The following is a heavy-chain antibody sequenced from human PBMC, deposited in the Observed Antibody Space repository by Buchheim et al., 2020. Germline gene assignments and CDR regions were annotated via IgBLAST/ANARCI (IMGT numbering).Heavy chain of an antibody. J-gene: IGHJ6*02. V-gene: IGHV3-30*18. CDR2: ISYDGSNK. D-gene: IGHD6-19*01. CDR1: GFTFSSYG. CDR3: AKAYAGYSSGWSKTPDCCYGMDV. Sequence: QVQLVESGGGVVQPGRSLRLSCAASGFTFSSYGMHWVRQAPGKGLEWVAVISYDGSNKYYADSVKGRFTISRDNSKNTLYLQMNSLRAEQTAVDYCAKAYAGYSSGWSKTPDCCYGMDVWGQGTT.